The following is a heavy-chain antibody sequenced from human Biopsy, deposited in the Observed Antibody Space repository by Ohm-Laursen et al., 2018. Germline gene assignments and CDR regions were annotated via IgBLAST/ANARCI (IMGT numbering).Heavy chain of an antibody. CDR2: VDWDDYK. Sequence: TQTLTLTCSFSGFSLSARGMCVSWIRQAPGKALEWLARVDWDDYKAYSASLQTKLSISKGTSNDQVVLTVNNVDPADTATYYCARTPILIVSAGLVYRHRRHLQGMDVWGQGIAVTVS. D-gene: IGHD6-13*01. J-gene: IGHJ6*02. CDR3: ARTPILIVSAGLVYRHRRHLQGMDV. CDR1: GFSLSARGMC. V-gene: IGHV2-70*11.